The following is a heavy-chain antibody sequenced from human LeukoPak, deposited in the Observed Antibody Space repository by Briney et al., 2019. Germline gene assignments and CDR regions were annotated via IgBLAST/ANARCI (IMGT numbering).Heavy chain of an antibody. Sequence: GASVTVSCKASGYTFTGYYMHWVRHAPGQGLEWMGWINPNSGGTNYAQKFQGRVTMTRDTSISTAYMELNRLRSDDTAVYYCARDRDYGSGIFDYWGQGTLVTVSS. CDR1: GYTFTGYY. V-gene: IGHV1-2*02. J-gene: IGHJ4*02. D-gene: IGHD3-10*01. CDR3: ARDRDYGSGIFDY. CDR2: INPNSGGT.